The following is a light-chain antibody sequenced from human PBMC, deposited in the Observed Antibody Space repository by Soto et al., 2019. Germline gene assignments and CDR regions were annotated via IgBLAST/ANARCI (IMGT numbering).Light chain of an antibody. Sequence: IVLTHAPATLSFSPGEIATLSVRASQSVSTYLAWYQQKPGQAPRLFIYDASNRATGIPARFSGSGSGTDFTLTISSLEPEDFAVYYCQQRSKWPITFGQGTRLEIK. CDR3: QQRSKWPIT. CDR1: QSVSTY. J-gene: IGKJ5*01. CDR2: DAS. V-gene: IGKV3-11*01.